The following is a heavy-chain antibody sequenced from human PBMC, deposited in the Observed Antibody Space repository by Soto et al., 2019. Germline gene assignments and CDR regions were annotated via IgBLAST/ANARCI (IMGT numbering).Heavy chain of an antibody. D-gene: IGHD3-9*01. CDR3: ARGTPGLLRDFDWLSGNNWFDS. V-gene: IGHV4-30-4*01. J-gene: IGHJ5*01. CDR2: IYYSGST. Sequence: TLSLTCTVSGGSISSGDYYWSWIRQPPGKGLEWIGYIYYSGSTYYNPSLKSRVTISVDTSKNQFSLKLSSVTAADTAVYYCARGTPGLLRDFDWLSGNNWFDSWGQGTLVTVSS. CDR1: GGSISSGDYY.